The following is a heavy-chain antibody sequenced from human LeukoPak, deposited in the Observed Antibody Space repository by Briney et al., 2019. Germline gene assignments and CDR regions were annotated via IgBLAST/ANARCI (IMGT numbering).Heavy chain of an antibody. CDR2: ISGSGGST. Sequence: PGGALRLSCAASGFTFSSYGMSWVRQAPGKGLEWVSAISGSGGSTYYADSVKGRFTISRDNAKNSLYLQMNSLRAEDTAVYYCAREGWEPGAFDIWGQGTMVTVSS. J-gene: IGHJ3*02. V-gene: IGHV3-23*01. CDR1: GFTFSSYG. CDR3: AREGWEPGAFDI. D-gene: IGHD1-26*01.